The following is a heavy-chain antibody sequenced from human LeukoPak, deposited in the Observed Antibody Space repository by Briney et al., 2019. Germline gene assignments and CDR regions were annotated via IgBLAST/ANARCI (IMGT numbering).Heavy chain of an antibody. D-gene: IGHD2-2*01. CDR3: ARDKVVVVPAALTPQYYYYYGMDV. Sequence: SETLSLTCTVSGGSVSSGSYYWSWIRQPPGKGLEWIGYIYYSGSTNYNPSLKSRVIISVDTSKNQFSLKLSSVTAADTAVYYCARDKVVVVPAALTPQYYYYYGMDVWGKGTTVTVSS. J-gene: IGHJ6*04. CDR2: IYYSGST. CDR1: GGSVSSGSYY. V-gene: IGHV4-61*01.